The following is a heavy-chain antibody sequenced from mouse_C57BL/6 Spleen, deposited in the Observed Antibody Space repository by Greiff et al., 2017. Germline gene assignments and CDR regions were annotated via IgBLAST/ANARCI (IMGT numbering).Heavy chain of an antibody. CDR1: GFNIKDYY. D-gene: IGHD2-4*01. J-gene: IGHJ3*01. Sequence: VQLQQSGAELVKPGASVKLSCTASGFNIKDYYMHWVKQRTEQGLEWIGRIDPEDGETKYAPKFPGKAPITADTSSNTAYLQLSRLTSEDTAVYYCASYDYDEAWFADWGQGTLVTVSA. CDR3: ASYDYDEAWFAD. V-gene: IGHV14-2*01. CDR2: IDPEDGET.